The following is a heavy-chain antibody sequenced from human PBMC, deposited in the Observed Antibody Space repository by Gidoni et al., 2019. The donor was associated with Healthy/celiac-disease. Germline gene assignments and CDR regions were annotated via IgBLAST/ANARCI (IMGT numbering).Heavy chain of an antibody. CDR2: IYTSGST. CDR1: GGSISSGSYY. V-gene: IGHV4-61*02. J-gene: IGHJ4*02. CDR3: ARAIAAAESYYFDY. D-gene: IGHD6-13*01. Sequence: QVQLQESGPGLVKPSQTLSLTCTVSGGSISSGSYYWSWIRQPAGKGLEWIGRIYTSGSTNYNPSLKSRVTISVDTSKNQFSLKLSSVTAADTAVYYCARAIAAAESYYFDYWGQGTLVTVSS.